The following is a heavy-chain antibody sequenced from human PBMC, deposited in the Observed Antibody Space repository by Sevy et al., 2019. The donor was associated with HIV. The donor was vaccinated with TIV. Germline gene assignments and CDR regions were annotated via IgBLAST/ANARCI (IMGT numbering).Heavy chain of an antibody. J-gene: IGHJ4*01. CDR3: AKNTAAAGVGGFDY. CDR1: GFTFNYYG. Sequence: GSLRLSCAASGFTFNYYGVHWVRQAPGKGLEWVAFIGFDGSDKNYADSVKGRFTISRDNSQNTMYMQMNSLRPDDTAVYYCAKNTAAAGVGGFDYWGHRTLVTVSS. CDR2: IGFDGSDK. V-gene: IGHV3-30*02. D-gene: IGHD6-13*01.